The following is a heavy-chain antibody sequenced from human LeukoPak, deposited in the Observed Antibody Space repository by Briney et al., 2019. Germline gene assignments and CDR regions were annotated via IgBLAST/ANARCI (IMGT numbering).Heavy chain of an antibody. J-gene: IGHJ1*01. CDR3: AWDYGGNSRNWAEYFQH. V-gene: IGHV1-69*06. CDR1: GYTFTSYA. D-gene: IGHD4-23*01. CDR2: IIPIFGTA. Sequence: ASVKVSCTASGYTFTSYAMHWVRQAPGQGLEWMGGIIPIFGTANYAQKFQGRVTITADKSTSTAYMELSSLRSEDTAVYYCAWDYGGNSRNWAEYFQHWGQGTLVTVSS.